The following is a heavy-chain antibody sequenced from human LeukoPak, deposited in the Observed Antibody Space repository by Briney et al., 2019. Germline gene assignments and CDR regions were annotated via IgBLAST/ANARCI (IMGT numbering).Heavy chain of an antibody. V-gene: IGHV1-2*02. CDR2: INPNSGGT. J-gene: IGHJ4*02. D-gene: IGHD1-26*01. CDR1: GYTFTGYY. Sequence: ASVKVSCKASGYTFTGYYMHWVRQAPGQGLEWMGWINPNSGGTNYAQKFQGRVTMTRDTSIRTAYMDLRSDDTAVYYCARYRGSYLDYWGQGTLVTVSS. CDR3: ARYRGSYLDY.